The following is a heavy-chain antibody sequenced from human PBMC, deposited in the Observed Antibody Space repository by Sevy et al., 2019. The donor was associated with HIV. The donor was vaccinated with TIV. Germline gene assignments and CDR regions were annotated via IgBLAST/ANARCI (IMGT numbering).Heavy chain of an antibody. CDR1: GFTFGSYG. V-gene: IGHV3-33*01. Sequence: GGSLRLSCVASGFTFGSYGMLWVRQAPGKGLEWVADIWFDGSNIHYADSVRGRFTISRDNSKNTLSLQMSSLGAEDTAVYYCARGRTYLFDYCGQGTLVTVSS. CDR3: ARGRTYLFDY. CDR2: IWFDGSNI. J-gene: IGHJ4*02.